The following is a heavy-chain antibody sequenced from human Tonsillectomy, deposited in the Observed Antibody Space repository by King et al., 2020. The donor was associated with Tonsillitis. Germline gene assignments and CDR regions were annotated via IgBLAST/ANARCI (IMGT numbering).Heavy chain of an antibody. CDR1: GGSFSGYY. Sequence: VQLQQWGAGLLKPSETLSLACAVYGGSFSGYYWTLIRQPPGRGLEWISEINHSGDTHYNPALKSRVTVSIDTSKNPFSLKLSSVTAADTAVYYCVRSSTFYYVKGGFDPWGQGTLVTVSS. J-gene: IGHJ5*02. D-gene: IGHD3-10*02. CDR2: INHSGDT. V-gene: IGHV4-34*01. CDR3: VRSSTFYYVKGGFDP.